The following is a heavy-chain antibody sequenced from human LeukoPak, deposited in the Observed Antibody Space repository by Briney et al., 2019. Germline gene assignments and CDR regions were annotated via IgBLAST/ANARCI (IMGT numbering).Heavy chain of an antibody. J-gene: IGHJ6*03. Sequence: PSETLSLTCTVSGYSISSGYYWGWIRQPPGKGLEWIGSIYHSGSTYYNPSLKSRVTISVDTSKNQFSLKLSPVTAADTAVYYCARDGYYYYYYMDVWGKGTTVTVSS. CDR2: IYHSGST. V-gene: IGHV4-38-2*02. CDR1: GYSISSGYY. CDR3: ARDGYYYYYYMDV.